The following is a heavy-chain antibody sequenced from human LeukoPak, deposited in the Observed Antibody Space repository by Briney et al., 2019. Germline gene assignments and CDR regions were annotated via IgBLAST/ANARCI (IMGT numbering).Heavy chain of an antibody. CDR3: AKIVAAGSYYFDY. V-gene: IGHV3-7*01. D-gene: IGHD6-13*01. CDR2: IKQDGSEK. CDR1: GFTFSSYW. J-gene: IGHJ4*02. Sequence: AGGSLRLSCAASGFTFSSYWMSWVRQAPGKGLEWVANIKQDGSEKYYVDSVKGRFTISRDNAKDSLYLQMNSLRAEDTAVYYCAKIVAAGSYYFDYWGQGTLVTVSS.